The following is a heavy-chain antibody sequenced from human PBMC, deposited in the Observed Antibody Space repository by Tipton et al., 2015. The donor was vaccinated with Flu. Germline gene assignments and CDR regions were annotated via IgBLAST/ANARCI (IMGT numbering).Heavy chain of an antibody. CDR3: ARRGYSNYVSDPKSWFDP. CDR1: GDSISSDFY. D-gene: IGHD4-11*01. V-gene: IGHV4-38-2*01. CDR2: VSRTGST. Sequence: TLSLTCAVSGDSISSDFYWAWIRPFPGKGLEWIGTVSRTGSTIYNPTLKSRVTISIDTSKNQFSLNMRSVTAADMAVYYCARRGYSNYVSDPKSWFDPWVEGTLVAVSS. J-gene: IGHJ5*02.